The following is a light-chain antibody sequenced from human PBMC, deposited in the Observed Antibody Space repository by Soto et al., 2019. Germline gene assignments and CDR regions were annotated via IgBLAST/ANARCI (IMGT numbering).Light chain of an antibody. CDR2: DAS. CDR1: QSVSIY. Sequence: EIVLTQSPATLSLSPGERATLSCRASQSVSIYLSWYQQKPGQTPRLLIYDASNRATGVPARFSGSGSGTDFTLTISSLEPEDFAVYYCQQRANWPRTFDQGTKVDI. J-gene: IGKJ1*01. V-gene: IGKV3-11*01. CDR3: QQRANWPRT.